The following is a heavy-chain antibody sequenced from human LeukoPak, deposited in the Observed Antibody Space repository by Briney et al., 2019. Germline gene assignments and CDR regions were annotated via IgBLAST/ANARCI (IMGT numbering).Heavy chain of an antibody. CDR2: ISANGNT. D-gene: IGHD2-21*01. J-gene: IGHJ4*02. CDR3: AADGDANSLAL. Sequence: KTSETLSLTCTVSGGSLSSRLDYWNWVRQTPGKGLEWIGTISANGNTFYNRSLKTRVTLAIDTSKNQFSLKVTSVTAADTAVYYRAADGDANSLALWGQGTLVTVSS. V-gene: IGHV4-39*07. CDR1: GGSLSSRLDY.